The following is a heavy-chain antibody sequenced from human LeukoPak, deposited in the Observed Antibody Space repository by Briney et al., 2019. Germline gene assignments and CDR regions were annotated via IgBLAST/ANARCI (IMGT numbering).Heavy chain of an antibody. CDR3: AKDLVIVRAINAFDF. D-gene: IGHD1-26*01. CDR2: ISSSSSYI. J-gene: IGHJ3*01. Sequence: AGGSLRLSCAASGFTFSSYSMNWVRQAPGKGLEWVSSISSSSSYIYYADSVKGRFTISRDNSRNTLYLQMNSLRAEDTAVYYCAKDLVIVRAINAFDFWGQGTMVTVSS. CDR1: GFTFSSYS. V-gene: IGHV3-21*01.